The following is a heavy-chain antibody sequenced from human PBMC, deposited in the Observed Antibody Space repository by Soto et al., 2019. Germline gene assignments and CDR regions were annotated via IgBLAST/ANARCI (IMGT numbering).Heavy chain of an antibody. J-gene: IGHJ4*02. Sequence: KPSDTLSLTCTVSGGSISSYYWSWIRQPPGKGLEWIGYIYYSGSTNYNPSLKSRVTISVDTSKNQFSLRLSSVTAADTAVYYCARVDHNYNSNTPFASGFYFDYWGREPWSPSPQ. V-gene: IGHV4-59*01. CDR1: GGSISSYY. D-gene: IGHD3-22*01. CDR3: ARVDHNYNSNTPFASGFYFDY. CDR2: IYYSGST.